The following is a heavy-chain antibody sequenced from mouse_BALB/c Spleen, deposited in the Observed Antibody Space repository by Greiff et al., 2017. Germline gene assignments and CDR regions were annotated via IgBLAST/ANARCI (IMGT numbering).Heavy chain of an antibody. V-gene: IGHV1-54*01. CDR3: ARGAYYYGSSYYAMDY. Sequence: VQLQQSGAELVRPGTSVKVSCKASGYAFTNYLIEWVKQRPGQGLEWIGVINPGSGGTNYNEKFKGKATLTADKFSSTAYMQLSSLTSDDSAVYFCARGAYYYGSSYYAMDYWGQGTSVTVSS. D-gene: IGHD1-1*01. CDR2: INPGSGGT. CDR1: GYAFTNYL. J-gene: IGHJ4*01.